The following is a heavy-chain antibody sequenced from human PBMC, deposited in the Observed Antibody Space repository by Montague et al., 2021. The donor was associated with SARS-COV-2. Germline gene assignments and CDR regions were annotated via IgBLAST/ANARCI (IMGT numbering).Heavy chain of an antibody. Sequence: SETLSLTCTVPAGGTELWNLGGDRKSTGRKPRYKKNTYDTGSTKKKTSLKSRVAISVDASNNQFSLNLYSVTAADTAVYYCARENRNRASRDWGRDGGQGTLVTVSS. CDR2: TYDTGST. CDR3: ARENRNRASRDWGRD. D-gene: IGHD7-27*01. V-gene: IGHV4-61*08. CDR1: AGGTELWN. J-gene: IGHJ4*02.